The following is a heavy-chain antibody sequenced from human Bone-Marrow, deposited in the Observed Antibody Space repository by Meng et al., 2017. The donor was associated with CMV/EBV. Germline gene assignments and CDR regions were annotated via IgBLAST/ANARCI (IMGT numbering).Heavy chain of an antibody. CDR2: ISGRGGST. CDR1: GFTFSSYA. J-gene: IGHJ4*02. D-gene: IGHD6-19*01. Sequence: GESLKISCAASGFTFSSYAMSWVRQAPGRGLEWVSAISGRGGSTYYADSVKGRFTLSRDNSKNTLYLQMNSLRAEDTAVYYCAKRRSGWDQYFDYWGQGTLVTVSS. V-gene: IGHV3-23*01. CDR3: AKRRSGWDQYFDY.